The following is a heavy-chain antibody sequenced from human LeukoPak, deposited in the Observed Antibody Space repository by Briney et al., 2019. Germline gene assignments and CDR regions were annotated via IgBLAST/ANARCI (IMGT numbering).Heavy chain of an antibody. J-gene: IGHJ5*02. V-gene: IGHV4-34*01. CDR3: ARYGSGQPRRWFDP. CDR1: GGSFSGYY. CDR2: INHSGST. Sequence: SETLSLTCAVYGGSFSGYYWSWIRQPPGKGLEWIGEINHSGSTNYNPSLKSRVTISVDTSKNQFSLKLSSVTAADTAVYYCARYGSGQPRRWFDPWGQGTLVTVFS. D-gene: IGHD3-10*01.